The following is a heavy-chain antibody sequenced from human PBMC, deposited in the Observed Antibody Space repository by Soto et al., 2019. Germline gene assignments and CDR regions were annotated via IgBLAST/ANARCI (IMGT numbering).Heavy chain of an antibody. J-gene: IGHJ4*02. CDR3: ARDQYCETANCFGQLDF. CDR1: GTSLTSHT. D-gene: IGHD2-21*01. CDR2: IIPMNGIT. V-gene: IGHV1-69*08. Sequence: QVQLVQSGAELKKPGSSVKVSCRASGTSLTSHTISWVRQAPGQGPEWMGRIIPMNGITNYAQKFQGRITITADKSTRTAYMELRGLRSEDTAVYYCARDQYCETANCFGQLDFWGQGTLITVSS.